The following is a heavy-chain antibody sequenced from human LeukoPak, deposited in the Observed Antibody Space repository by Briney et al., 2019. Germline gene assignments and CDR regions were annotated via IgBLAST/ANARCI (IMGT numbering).Heavy chain of an antibody. CDR1: GGSINSYY. D-gene: IGHD6-13*01. Sequence: SETLSLTCTVSGGSINSYYWSWIRQPPGKGLEWIGYIYYTGGTNYNPSLKSRVTISVDTSKNQFSLKLSSVTAADTAVYYCARERIAAAGTGVWFDPWGQGTLVTVSS. J-gene: IGHJ5*02. CDR3: ARERIAAAGTGVWFDP. V-gene: IGHV4-59*01. CDR2: IYYTGGT.